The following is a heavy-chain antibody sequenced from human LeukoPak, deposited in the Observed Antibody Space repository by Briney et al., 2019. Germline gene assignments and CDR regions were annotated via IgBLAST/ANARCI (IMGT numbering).Heavy chain of an antibody. D-gene: IGHD4-23*01. J-gene: IGHJ3*02. V-gene: IGHV4-59*01. Sequence: SETLSLTCTVSGGSISSYYWTWIRQPSGKGLEWIGYIFYTGSTNYNPSLKSRVTISVLTSKNRFSLKLSSVTAADTAVYYCATLTGGDDALDIWGQGTMVTVSS. CDR1: GGSISSYY. CDR3: ATLTGGDDALDI. CDR2: IFYTGST.